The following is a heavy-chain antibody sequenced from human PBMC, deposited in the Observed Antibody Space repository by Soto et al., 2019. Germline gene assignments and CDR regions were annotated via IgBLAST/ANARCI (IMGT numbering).Heavy chain of an antibody. J-gene: IGHJ4*02. CDR3: ARAPYYYGSGSYYFDY. D-gene: IGHD3-10*01. CDR1: GFTFSSYW. V-gene: IGHV3-7*01. Sequence: GGSLRLSCAASGFTFSSYWMSWVRQAPGKGLEWVANIKQDGSEKYYVDSVKGRFTITRDNVKNSLYLQMNSLRAEDTAVYYCARAPYYYGSGSYYFDYWGQGTLVTVSS. CDR2: IKQDGSEK.